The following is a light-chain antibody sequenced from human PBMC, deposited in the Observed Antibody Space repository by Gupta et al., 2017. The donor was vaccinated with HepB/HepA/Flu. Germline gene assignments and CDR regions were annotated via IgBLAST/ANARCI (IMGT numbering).Light chain of an antibody. V-gene: IGLV3-25*03. CDR1: ALAKQY. J-gene: IGLJ1*01. CDR2: KDS. Sequence: SHELTQPLSVSVSPGQTARTTCSGDALAKQYAYWYQQKPGQAPVVIIYKDSGRPSGIPERFSGSSSGTTVTLPISAVQVEDEADYYCQSADSSGTHYVFGTGTTVTVL. CDR3: QSADSSGTHYV.